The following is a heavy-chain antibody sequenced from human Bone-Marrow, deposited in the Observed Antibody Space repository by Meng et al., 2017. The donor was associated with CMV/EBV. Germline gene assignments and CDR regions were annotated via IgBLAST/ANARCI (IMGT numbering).Heavy chain of an antibody. CDR2: IGTVGDA. V-gene: IGHV3-13*01. CDR3: ARARSPTHFDY. CDR1: GFTFSTYD. J-gene: IGHJ4*02. Sequence: GESLKISCTASGFTFSTYDFHWVRQPTGKGLEWVSSIGTVGDAYSIGSVKGRFIISREDAKNSVYLQMNGLRDGDTGLYYCARARSPTHFDYWGQGALVTVSS.